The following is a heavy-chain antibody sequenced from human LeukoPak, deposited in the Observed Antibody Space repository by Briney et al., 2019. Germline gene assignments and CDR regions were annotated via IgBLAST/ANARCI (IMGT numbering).Heavy chain of an antibody. D-gene: IGHD6-13*01. J-gene: IGHJ4*02. CDR3: ARYTSRWFEDY. CDR1: GFTFSDYN. CDR2: ISRSGSTK. V-gene: IGHV3-11*01. Sequence: GGSLRLSRAASGFTFSDYNMRWIRQAPGKWLEWVSSISRSGSTKYYADSVKGRFTVSRDNSKNTLYLQMNSLRDEDTAVYYCARYTSRWFEDYWGQGTLVTVSS.